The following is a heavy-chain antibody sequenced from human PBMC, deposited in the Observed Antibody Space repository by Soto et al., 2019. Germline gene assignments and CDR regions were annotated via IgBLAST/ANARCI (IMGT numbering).Heavy chain of an antibody. Sequence: GRSLRVSCVASGFKFNKYARAWVLQAPGKGLEWVSAISGSGASTYDADSVKGRFTISRDNSNHTLYLQMNSLRAEDTAVYYCAKTLGVITLITYFDHWGQGTPVTVSS. CDR3: AKTLGVITLITYFDH. CDR1: GFKFNKYA. D-gene: IGHD3-16*01. J-gene: IGHJ4*02. V-gene: IGHV3-23*01. CDR2: ISGSGAST.